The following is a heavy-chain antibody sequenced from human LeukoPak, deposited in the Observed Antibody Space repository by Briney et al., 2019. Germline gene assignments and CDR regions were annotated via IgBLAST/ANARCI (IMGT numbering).Heavy chain of an antibody. Sequence: PSETLSLTCAVYGGSFSGYYWSWIRQPPGKGLEWIGEINHSGSTNYNPSLKSRVTISVDTSKNQFSLKLSSVTAADTAVCYCARARRYGNYGMDVWGQGTTVTVSS. V-gene: IGHV4-34*01. D-gene: IGHD4-17*01. CDR3: ARARRYGNYGMDV. CDR2: INHSGST. J-gene: IGHJ6*02. CDR1: GGSFSGYY.